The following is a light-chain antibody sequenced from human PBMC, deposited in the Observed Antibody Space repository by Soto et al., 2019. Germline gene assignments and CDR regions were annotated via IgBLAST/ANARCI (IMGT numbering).Light chain of an antibody. Sequence: DIVMTQSPPSLPVTPGEPASISCRSSQSLLQSNGKIYLDWYLQKPGQSPQLLIYLGSNRASGVPDRFSGSASGTDFTLKISTVEAEDVGVYYCMQALQAPLTFGQGTRLEVK. V-gene: IGKV2-28*01. CDR1: QSLLQSNGKIY. CDR3: MQALQAPLT. J-gene: IGKJ5*01. CDR2: LGS.